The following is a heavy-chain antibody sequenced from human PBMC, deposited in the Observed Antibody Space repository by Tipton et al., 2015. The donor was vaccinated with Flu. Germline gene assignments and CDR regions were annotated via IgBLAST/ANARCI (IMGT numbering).Heavy chain of an antibody. Sequence: SLRLSCAASGFTFSSYAMHWVRQAPGKGLEWVAGIWYDGSNKYYADSVKGRFTISRDNSKNTLYLQMNSLRAEDTAVYYCARGYDILTDGGGYFDYWGQETLVTVSS. V-gene: IGHV3-33*08. CDR3: ARGYDILTDGGGYFDY. CDR2: IWYDGSNK. D-gene: IGHD3-9*01. J-gene: IGHJ4*02. CDR1: GFTFSSYA.